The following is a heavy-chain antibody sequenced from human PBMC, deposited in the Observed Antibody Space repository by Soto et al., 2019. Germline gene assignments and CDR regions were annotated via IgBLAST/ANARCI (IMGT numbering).Heavy chain of an antibody. CDR1: GGSFSRYY. J-gene: IGHJ5*02. CDR2: INHSGST. CDR3: ARVGKYYDILTGYYSGSWFDP. Sequence: SETLSLTCAVYGGSFSRYYWSWIRQPPGKGLEWIGEINHSGSTNYNPSLKSRVTISVDTSKNQFSLKLSSVTAADTAVYYCARVGKYYDILTGYYSGSWFDPWGQGTLVTVSS. V-gene: IGHV4-34*01. D-gene: IGHD3-9*01.